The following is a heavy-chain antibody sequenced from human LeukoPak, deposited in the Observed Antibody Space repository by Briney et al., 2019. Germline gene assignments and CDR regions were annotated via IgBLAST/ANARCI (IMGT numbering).Heavy chain of an antibody. CDR1: GGSISSGSYY. Sequence: PSETLSLTCTVSGGSISSGSYYWSWIRQPAGKGLEWIGRIYTSGSTNYNPSLKSRVTISVDTSKNQFSLKLSSVTAADTAVYYCARDDPYYYDSSGYLDYWGQGTLVTVSS. J-gene: IGHJ4*02. CDR2: IYTSGST. V-gene: IGHV4-61*02. D-gene: IGHD3-22*01. CDR3: ARDDPYYYDSSGYLDY.